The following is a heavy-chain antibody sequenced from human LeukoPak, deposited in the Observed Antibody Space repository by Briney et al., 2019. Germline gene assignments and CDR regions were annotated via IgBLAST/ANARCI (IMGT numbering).Heavy chain of an antibody. Sequence: PSETLSLTCAVYGGSFSGYYWSWIRQPPGKGLKWIGEINHSGSTNYNPSLKSRVTISVDTSKNQFSLKLSSVTAADTAVYYCARGRSSWYYYYGMDVWGQGITVTVSS. V-gene: IGHV4-34*01. CDR2: INHSGST. D-gene: IGHD6-13*01. CDR1: GGSFSGYY. CDR3: ARGRSSWYYYYGMDV. J-gene: IGHJ6*02.